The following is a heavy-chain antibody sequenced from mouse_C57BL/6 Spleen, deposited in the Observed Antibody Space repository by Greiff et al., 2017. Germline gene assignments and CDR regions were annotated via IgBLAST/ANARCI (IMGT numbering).Heavy chain of an antibody. CDR1: GFTFSDYY. D-gene: IGHD2-3*01. Sequence: EVKLVESEGGLVQPGSSMKLSCTASGFTFSDYYMAWVRQVPEKGLEWVANINYDGSSTYYLDSLKSRFIISRDNAKNILYLQMSSLKSEDTATYYCARSYDGYPYFDVWGTGTTVTVSS. CDR3: ARSYDGYPYFDV. V-gene: IGHV5-16*01. J-gene: IGHJ1*03. CDR2: INYDGSST.